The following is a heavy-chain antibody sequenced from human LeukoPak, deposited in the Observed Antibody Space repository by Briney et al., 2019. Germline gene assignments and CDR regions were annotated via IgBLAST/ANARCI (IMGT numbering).Heavy chain of an antibody. J-gene: IGHJ4*02. D-gene: IGHD4-17*01. CDR1: GSSISSYY. V-gene: IGHV4-59*12. Sequence: SETLSLTCTVSGSSISSYYWSWIRQPPGKGLEWIGYIYYSGSTNYNPSLKSRVTISVDTSKNQFSLKLSSVTAADTAVYYCARDRYGDHTYFDYWGQGTLVTVSS. CDR3: ARDRYGDHTYFDY. CDR2: IYYSGST.